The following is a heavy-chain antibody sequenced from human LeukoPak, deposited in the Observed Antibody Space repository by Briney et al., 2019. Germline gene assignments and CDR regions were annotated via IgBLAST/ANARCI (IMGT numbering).Heavy chain of an antibody. CDR2: IKSDGSTT. CDR1: GFTFSSYW. J-gene: IGHJ4*02. D-gene: IGHD5-18*01. Sequence: GGSLRLSCAASGFTFSSYWMHWVRQAPGKGLVWVSRIKSDGSTTTYADSVKGRFTISRDNAKNTLYLQMNSLRAEDTAVYYCAKQDTAMVIDYWGQGTLVTVSS. V-gene: IGHV3-74*01. CDR3: AKQDTAMVIDY.